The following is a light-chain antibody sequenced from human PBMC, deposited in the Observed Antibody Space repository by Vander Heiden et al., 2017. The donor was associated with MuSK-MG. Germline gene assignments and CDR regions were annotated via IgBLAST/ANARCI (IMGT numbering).Light chain of an antibody. CDR1: QNIDNW. J-gene: IGKJ1*01. V-gene: IGKV1-5*01. CDR2: DAS. CDR3: KHYNSYSRT. Sequence: DIQMTQSPSILSASIGDRVTITCRASQNIDNWLAWYQQKPGQAPTLLIFDASSLQTGVPSRFRGSGSGTEFTLTIHSLQPDDFATYYCKHYNSYSRTFGQGTEVEMK.